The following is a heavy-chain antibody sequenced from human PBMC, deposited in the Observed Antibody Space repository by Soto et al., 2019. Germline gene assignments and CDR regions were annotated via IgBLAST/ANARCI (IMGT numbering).Heavy chain of an antibody. CDR2: IYYSGST. CDR1: GGSVSSGSYY. V-gene: IGHV4-61*01. Sequence: QVQLQESGPGLVKPSETLSLTCTVSGGSVSSGSYYWSWIRQPPGKVLEWIGYIYYSGSTNYNPSLKSRVTISVDTSKNQFSLKLSSVTAADTAVCYCARGIEGWYQGRYYYGMDVWGQGTTVTVSS. J-gene: IGHJ6*02. D-gene: IGHD6-19*01. CDR3: ARGIEGWYQGRYYYGMDV.